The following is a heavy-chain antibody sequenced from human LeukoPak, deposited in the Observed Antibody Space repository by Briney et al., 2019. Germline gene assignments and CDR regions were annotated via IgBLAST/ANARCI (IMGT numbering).Heavy chain of an antibody. J-gene: IGHJ4*02. D-gene: IGHD2-15*01. V-gene: IGHV3-21*01. Sequence: GGSLRLSCAASGFAFSSYSMNWVRQAPGKGLEWVSSISSSTYYIYYADSVKGRFTISRDNAKNSLYLQMSSLRAEDTAVYYCARGYSCSGGSCYFDNWGQGTLVTVSS. CDR2: ISSSTYYI. CDR1: GFAFSSYS. CDR3: ARGYSCSGGSCYFDN.